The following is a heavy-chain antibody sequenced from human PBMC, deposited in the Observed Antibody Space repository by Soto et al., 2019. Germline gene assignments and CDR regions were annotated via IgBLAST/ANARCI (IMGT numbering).Heavy chain of an antibody. CDR2: INAGGGT. V-gene: IGHV4-34*01. D-gene: IGHD2-8*02. CDR3: ARVRTGVLNALDV. CDR1: GGSFGSYY. Sequence: QVQLQQRGAGLLKPSETLSLTCVVSGGSFGSYYWSWIRQSPGKGLEYIGEINAGGGTNYNPSLQNRVSISVDTSKKQVSLILISVTAAATAVYHCARVRTGVLNALDVWGQGTTVTVSS. J-gene: IGHJ6*02.